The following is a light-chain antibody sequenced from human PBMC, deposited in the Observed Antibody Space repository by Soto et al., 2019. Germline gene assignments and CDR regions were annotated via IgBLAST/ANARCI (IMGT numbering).Light chain of an antibody. CDR3: AAWDDSLGGYV. Sequence: QSVLTQPPSASGTPGQRVTISCSGSSSNIGSNYVYWYQQLPVTAPKLLIYMNNQRPSGVPDRFSGSKSGTSASLAISGLRSEDEADYYCAAWDDSLGGYVFGTGTKVTVL. CDR1: SSNIGSNY. CDR2: MNN. J-gene: IGLJ1*01. V-gene: IGLV1-47*01.